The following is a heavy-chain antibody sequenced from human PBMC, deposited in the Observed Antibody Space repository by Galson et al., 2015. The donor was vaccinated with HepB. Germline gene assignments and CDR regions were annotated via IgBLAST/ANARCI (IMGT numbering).Heavy chain of an antibody. CDR2: TYYRARWYS. CDR1: GDSVSNNSAA. D-gene: IGHD6-13*01. Sequence: CAISGDSVSNNSAAWNWIRQSPSRGLEWLGRTYYRARWYSDYAVSVRGRIIINADTSKNQFSLQLNSVTPEDTAVYYCARVPGTIYYGMDVWGQGTTVTVSS. J-gene: IGHJ6*02. V-gene: IGHV6-1*01. CDR3: ARVPGTIYYGMDV.